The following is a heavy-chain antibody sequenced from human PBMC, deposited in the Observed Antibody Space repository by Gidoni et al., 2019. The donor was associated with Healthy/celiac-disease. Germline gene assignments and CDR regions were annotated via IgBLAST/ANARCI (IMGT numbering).Heavy chain of an antibody. CDR1: GFTFSSYA. D-gene: IGHD3-10*01. CDR3: AKDLRQQQRDTITMVRGVDGIYYYYGMDV. J-gene: IGHJ6*02. Sequence: EVQLVESGGGLVPPGGSLRLSCAASGFTFSSYAMSWVRPAPAQGLEWVSAISGSGGSTYYADPVKGRFTISRDNSKNTLYLQMNSLRAEDTAVYYCAKDLRQQQRDTITMVRGVDGIYYYYGMDVWGQGTTVTVSS. CDR2: ISGSGGST. V-gene: IGHV3-23*04.